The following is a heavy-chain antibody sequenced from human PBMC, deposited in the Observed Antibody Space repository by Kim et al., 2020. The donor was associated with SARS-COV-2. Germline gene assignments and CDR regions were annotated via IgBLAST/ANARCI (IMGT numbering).Heavy chain of an antibody. D-gene: IGHD3-10*01. J-gene: IGHJ6*02. CDR2: INTNTGNP. V-gene: IGHV7-4-1*02. CDR3: ARDGYGSGSYSRLDYYGMDV. Sequence: ASVKVSCKASGYTFTSYAMNWVRQAPGQGLEWMGWINTNTGNPTYAQGFTGRFVFSLDTSVSTAYLQISSLKAEDTAVYYCARDGYGSGSYSRLDYYGMDVWGQGTTVTVSS. CDR1: GYTFTSYA.